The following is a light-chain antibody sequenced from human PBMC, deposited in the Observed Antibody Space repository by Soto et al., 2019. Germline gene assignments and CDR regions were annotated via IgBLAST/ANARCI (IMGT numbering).Light chain of an antibody. CDR2: GAS. V-gene: IGKV1-12*01. J-gene: IGKJ4*01. Sequence: IQMTQSPSSVSASVGDSVTITCRASQLISSWLAWYQVKPGKAPKPLIYGASNRESGVPSRFSGSESGTLFTLTINSLQPEDFATYYCQQASSFPLTFGGGTTVEI. CDR1: QLISSW. CDR3: QQASSFPLT.